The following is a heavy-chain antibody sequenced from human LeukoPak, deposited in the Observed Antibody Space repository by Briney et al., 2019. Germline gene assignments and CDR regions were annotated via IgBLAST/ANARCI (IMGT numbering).Heavy chain of an antibody. CDR2: IIPIFGSA. CDR3: ATAPTLYSGSYLFDP. J-gene: IGHJ5*02. Sequence: ASVKVSCKASGGTFSSYAISWVRQAPGQGLEWMGGIIPIFGSANYAQKFQGRVTITADESTSTAYMELSSLRSEDTAVYYCATAPTLYSGSYLFDPWGQGTLVTVSS. D-gene: IGHD1-26*01. CDR1: GGTFSSYA. V-gene: IGHV1-69*13.